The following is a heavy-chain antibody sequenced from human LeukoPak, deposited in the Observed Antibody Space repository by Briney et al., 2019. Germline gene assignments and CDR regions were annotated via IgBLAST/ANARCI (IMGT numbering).Heavy chain of an antibody. D-gene: IGHD2-2*01. J-gene: IGHJ6*03. V-gene: IGHV3-30*02. CDR1: GFTFSSYG. CDR2: IRYDGSNK. CDR3: AKEIGVAVGKDIDV. Sequence: GGSLRLSWAASGFTFSSYGMHWVRQAPGKGLEWVAFIRYDGSNKYYADSVKGRFTISRDNSKNTLYLQMNSLRAEDTAVHYCAKEIGVAVGKDIDVWGKGSTVTVSS.